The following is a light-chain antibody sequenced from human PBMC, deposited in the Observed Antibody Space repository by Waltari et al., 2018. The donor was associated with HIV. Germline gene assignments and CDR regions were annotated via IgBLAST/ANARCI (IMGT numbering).Light chain of an antibody. J-gene: IGLJ2*01. CDR1: SFHIARNT. CDR3: AAWDDSLNVL. Sequence: QSVLTQPASASGTRGRRGAISCSGSSFHIARNTVTCNQKPPGTAPKLLIYSNNQRPSGVPDRFSGSKSGTSASLAISGLQSEDEADYYCAAWDDSLNVLFGGGTTLTVL. V-gene: IGLV1-44*01. CDR2: SNN.